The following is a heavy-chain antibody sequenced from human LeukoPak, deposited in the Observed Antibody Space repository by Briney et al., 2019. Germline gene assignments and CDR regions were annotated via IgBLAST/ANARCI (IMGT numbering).Heavy chain of an antibody. CDR1: GFTFSSYS. D-gene: IGHD2-21*01. CDR2: ISSSSSYI. V-gene: IGHV3-21*01. Sequence: GSLRLSCAASGFTFSSYSMNWVRQAPGKGLEWVSSISSSSSYIYYADSVKGRFTISRDNAKNSLYLQMNSLRAEDTAVYFCARYSEVYYYVDVWGTGTTVTVSS. CDR3: ARYSEVYYYVDV. J-gene: IGHJ6*03.